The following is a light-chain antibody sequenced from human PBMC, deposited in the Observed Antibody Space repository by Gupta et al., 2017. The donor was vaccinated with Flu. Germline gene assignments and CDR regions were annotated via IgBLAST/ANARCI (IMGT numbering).Light chain of an antibody. CDR3: GTWDSSLSAV. CDR1: SSNIRNNY. Sequence: QSVLTPPPSVSAAPGQKVTISCSGSSSNIRNNYVSWYQQLPGTAPKLLIYDNNKRPSGIPDRFSGSKSGTSATLGITGLQTGDEADYYCGTWDSSLSAVFGGGTKLTVL. CDR2: DNN. J-gene: IGLJ3*02. V-gene: IGLV1-51*01.